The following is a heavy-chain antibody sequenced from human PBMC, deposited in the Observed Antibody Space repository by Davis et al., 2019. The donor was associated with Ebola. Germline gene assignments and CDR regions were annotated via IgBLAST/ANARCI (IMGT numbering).Heavy chain of an antibody. CDR1: GFTFSSYS. CDR3: ARDRYCSGGSCYGHWDY. Sequence: GESLKISCAASGFTFSSYSMNWVRQAPGKGLEWVSYISSSSGTIYYADSVKGRFTISRDNAKNSLYLQMNSLRDEDTAVYYCARDRYCSGGSCYGHWDYWGQGTLVTVSS. D-gene: IGHD2-15*01. CDR2: ISSSSGTI. J-gene: IGHJ4*02. V-gene: IGHV3-48*02.